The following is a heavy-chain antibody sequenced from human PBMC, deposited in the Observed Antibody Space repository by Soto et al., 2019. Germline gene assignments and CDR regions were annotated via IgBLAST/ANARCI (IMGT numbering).Heavy chain of an antibody. V-gene: IGHV3-23*01. D-gene: IGHD1-26*01. Sequence: LQSGGGVVQPGESLRLSCAASGFSLRDHALSWVRQAAGGGLEWVSGISGSEDRTNYADFVRARFITSKDRANKILCMDLSGPAVADTVAYFCGGNEAGGGGQGSVVKVSS. J-gene: IGHJ4*02. CDR2: ISGSEDRT. CDR1: GFSLRDHA. CDR3: GGNEAGG.